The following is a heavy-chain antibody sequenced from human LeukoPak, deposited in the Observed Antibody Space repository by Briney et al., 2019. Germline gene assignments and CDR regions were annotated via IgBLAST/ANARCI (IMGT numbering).Heavy chain of an antibody. Sequence: PSETLSLTCTVSGGTISSYYWNWIRQPPGKGLEWIGYIHYSGSTKYNSSLKSRVTISVDTSKNQFSLKLSSVTAADTAVYYCARWYSSGWAFDYWGQGTLVTVSS. J-gene: IGHJ4*02. CDR3: ARWYSSGWAFDY. CDR1: GGTISSYY. D-gene: IGHD6-19*01. V-gene: IGHV4-59*08. CDR2: IHYSGST.